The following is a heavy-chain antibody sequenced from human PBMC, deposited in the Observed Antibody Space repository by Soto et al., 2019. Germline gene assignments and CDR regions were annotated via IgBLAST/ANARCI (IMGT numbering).Heavy chain of an antibody. CDR1: GFTFSSYA. D-gene: IGHD3-22*01. CDR2: ISGSGGST. J-gene: IGHJ4*02. CDR3: AKEGYYYDSSGYYPPAS. Sequence: GGSLRLSCAASGFTFSSYAMSWVRQAPGKGLEWVSAISGSGGSTYYADSVKGRFTISRDNSKNTLYLQMNSLRAEDTAVYYCAKEGYYYDSSGYYPPASWGQGTLVTVSS. V-gene: IGHV3-23*01.